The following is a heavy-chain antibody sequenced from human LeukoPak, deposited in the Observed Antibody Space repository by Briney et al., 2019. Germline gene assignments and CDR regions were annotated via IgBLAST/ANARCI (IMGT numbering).Heavy chain of an antibody. D-gene: IGHD1/OR15-1a*01. Sequence: SETLALTCAVYGGSFSGYYWSWIRQPPGKGLEWIGEINHSGSTNYNPSLKSRVTISVDTSKNQFSLKLSSVTAADTAVYYCARGKQMNYYYYYGMDVWGQGTTVTVSS. CDR1: GGSFSGYY. V-gene: IGHV4-34*01. J-gene: IGHJ6*02. CDR3: ARGKQMNYYYYYGMDV. CDR2: INHSGST.